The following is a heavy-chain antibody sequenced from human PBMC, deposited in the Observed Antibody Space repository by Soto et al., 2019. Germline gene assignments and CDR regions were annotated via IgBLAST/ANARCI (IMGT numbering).Heavy chain of an antibody. CDR3: ARAVSNAFDF. CDR1: GASISSAGYY. V-gene: IGHV4-31*03. J-gene: IGHJ3*01. D-gene: IGHD4-4*01. Sequence: SETLSLTCTVSGASISSAGYYWTWIRQHAVKGLEWIANVDYSENIYYNPSLRSRVTISTDTSKNQFSLSLISVTAADTAVYFCARAVSNAFDFWGQGTMVNVSS. CDR2: VDYSENI.